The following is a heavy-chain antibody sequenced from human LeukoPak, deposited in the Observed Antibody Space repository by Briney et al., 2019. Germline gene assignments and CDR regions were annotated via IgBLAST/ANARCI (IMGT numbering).Heavy chain of an antibody. D-gene: IGHD3-10*01. J-gene: IGHJ5*02. V-gene: IGHV4-59*08. CDR3: ARHGIWFGDTNRWFDP. Sequence: ASETLSLTCTVSGGSISSYYWSWIRQPPGKGLEWIGYIYYSGSTNYNPSLTSRVTISVDTSKNQFSLRLTSVTAADTAVYFCARHGIWFGDTNRWFDPWGQGTLVTVSS. CDR2: IYYSGST. CDR1: GGSISSYY.